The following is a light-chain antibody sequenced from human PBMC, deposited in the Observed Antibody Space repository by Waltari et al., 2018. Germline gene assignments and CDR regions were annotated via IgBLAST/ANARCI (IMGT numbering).Light chain of an antibody. V-gene: IGKV3-20*01. J-gene: IGKJ2*01. CDR1: KRFDSSY. CDR3: QQFDSPPLT. CDR2: GAS. Sequence: EIVLTQSPGTLSLSPGERATLSCRASKRFDSSYLAWYQQKPGQAPRLLFYGASSRATGIPDRFSDSGSGTDFTLTISRLEPEDFAVYYCQQFDSPPLTFGQGTKLEIK.